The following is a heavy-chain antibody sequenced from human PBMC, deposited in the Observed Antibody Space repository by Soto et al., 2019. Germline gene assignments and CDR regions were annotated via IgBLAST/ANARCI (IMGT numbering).Heavy chain of an antibody. J-gene: IGHJ4*02. CDR3: AKEGTSGLYYFDY. CDR2: IKSKTDGGTT. D-gene: IGHD6-19*01. Sequence: GGSLRLSCAASGFTFSNAWMSWVRQAPGKGLEWVGRIKSKTDGGTTDYAAPVKGRFTISRDDSKNTLYLQMNSLKTEDTAVYYCAKEGTSGLYYFDYWGQGALVTVSS. V-gene: IGHV3-15*01. CDR1: GFTFSNAW.